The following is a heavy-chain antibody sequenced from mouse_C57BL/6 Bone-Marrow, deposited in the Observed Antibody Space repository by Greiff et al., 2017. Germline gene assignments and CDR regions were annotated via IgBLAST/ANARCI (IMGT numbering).Heavy chain of an antibody. J-gene: IGHJ1*03. D-gene: IGHD1-1*01. CDR1: GYSITSDY. CDR2: ISYSGST. V-gene: IGHV3-8*01. CDR3: ARYDYYGSSWGFDV. Sequence: EVMLVESGPGLAKPSQTLSLTCSVTGYSITSDYWNWIRKFPGNKLEYMGYISYSGSTYSNPSLKSRISITRDTSKNQYYLQLNAVTTEDTATYYCARYDYYGSSWGFDVWGTGTTVTVSS.